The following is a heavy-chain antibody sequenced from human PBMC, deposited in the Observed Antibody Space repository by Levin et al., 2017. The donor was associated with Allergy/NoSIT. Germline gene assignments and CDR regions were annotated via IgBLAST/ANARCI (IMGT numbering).Heavy chain of an antibody. Sequence: SETLSLTCAVSGYSISSGYYWGWIRQPPGKGLEWIGSIYHSGSTYYNPSLKSRVTISVDTSKNQFSLKLSSVTAADTAVYYCARAPTYYYDTGHYYFDYWGQGTLVTVSS. D-gene: IGHD3-22*01. CDR1: GYSISSGYY. V-gene: IGHV4-38-2*01. CDR3: ARAPTYYYDTGHYYFDY. CDR2: IYHSGST. J-gene: IGHJ4*02.